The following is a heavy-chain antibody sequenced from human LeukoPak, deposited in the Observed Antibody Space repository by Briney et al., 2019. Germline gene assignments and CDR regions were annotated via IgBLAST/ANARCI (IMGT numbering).Heavy chain of an antibody. CDR3: ARTYSASDSR. CDR1: GFTFSNYW. D-gene: IGHD5-12*01. V-gene: IGHV3-7*05. Sequence: GGSLRLSCAASGFTFSNYWMSWVRQASGRGLEWVGNIKQDGSEKFYADSVKGRFTISRDNAKSSLYLQMNSLRADDTAVYYCARTYSASDSRWGQGTLVTVSS. CDR2: IKQDGSEK. J-gene: IGHJ4*02.